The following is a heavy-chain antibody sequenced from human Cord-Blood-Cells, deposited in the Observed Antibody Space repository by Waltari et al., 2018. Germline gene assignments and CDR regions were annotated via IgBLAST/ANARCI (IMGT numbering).Heavy chain of an antibody. Sequence: QLQLQESGPGLVKPSETLSLTCTVSGGSISSSSYYWGWIRQPPGKGLEWIGSIYYSGSTYYNPSRKGRVTISVDTSKNQFSLKLSSVTAADTAVYYCARIPSPYCSGGSCYDYWGQGTLVTVSS. CDR1: GGSISSSSYY. V-gene: IGHV4-39*01. D-gene: IGHD2-15*01. CDR2: IYYSGST. J-gene: IGHJ4*02. CDR3: ARIPSPYCSGGSCYDY.